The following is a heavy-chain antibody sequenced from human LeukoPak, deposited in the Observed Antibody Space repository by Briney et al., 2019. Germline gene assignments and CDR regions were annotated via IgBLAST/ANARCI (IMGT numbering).Heavy chain of an antibody. CDR3: ARDYYYDSRGYYTYYFDY. V-gene: IGHV1-46*01. CDR2: INPNGGSA. Sequence: ASVKVSCKASGYTFPNYHIHWVRQAPGQGLEWLGIINPNGGSASYAQRFQGRVTMTRDTSTTTVYMELTSLRSEDTAVYYCARDYYYDSRGYYTYYFDYWGQGTQVTVSS. CDR1: GYTFPNYH. D-gene: IGHD3-22*01. J-gene: IGHJ4*02.